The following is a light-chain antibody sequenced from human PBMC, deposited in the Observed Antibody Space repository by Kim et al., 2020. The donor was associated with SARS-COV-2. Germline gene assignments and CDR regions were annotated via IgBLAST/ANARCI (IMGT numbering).Light chain of an antibody. CDR1: QSINNY. J-gene: IGKJ5*01. Sequence: SPGERATLSGRASQSINNYLAWYLQRPGQAPRLLIYDASNRATGTPPRFSGSGSGTDFTLTVSSLEPEDFAVYYCQQRHRWPPAFGQGTRLEIK. V-gene: IGKV3-11*01. CDR2: DAS. CDR3: QQRHRWPPA.